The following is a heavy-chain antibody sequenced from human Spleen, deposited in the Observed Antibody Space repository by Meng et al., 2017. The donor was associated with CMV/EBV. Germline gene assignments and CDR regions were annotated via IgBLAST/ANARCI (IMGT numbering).Heavy chain of an antibody. D-gene: IGHD2-21*01. J-gene: IGHJ3*02. CDR3: ARENVGGDNDAFVI. CDR2: INIYSGTT. CDR1: GYTFIRYV. Sequence: ASVNVSCKASGYTFIRYVITWMRQAPGQGLEWMGWINIYSGTTNYPQKFQDRVTMTTDTSTSTAYMELRSLRSDDTAIYYCARENVGGDNDAFVIWGQGTMVTVSS. V-gene: IGHV1-18*01.